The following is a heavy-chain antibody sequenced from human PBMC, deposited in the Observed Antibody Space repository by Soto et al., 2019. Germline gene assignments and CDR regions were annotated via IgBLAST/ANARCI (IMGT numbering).Heavy chain of an antibody. V-gene: IGHV4-34*01. Sequence: QVQLQQWGAGLLKPSETLSLTCAVYGGSLSGYFWSWIRQPPGKGLEWTGEVDHIGNTNYSPSLKSRVTISVDTSRNQFSLKLTSVTAADTAVYYCARGTHAAWEVLYLWGQGTLVTVST. CDR2: VDHIGNT. J-gene: IGHJ5*02. CDR3: ARGTHAAWEVLYL. D-gene: IGHD1-26*01. CDR1: GGSLSGYF.